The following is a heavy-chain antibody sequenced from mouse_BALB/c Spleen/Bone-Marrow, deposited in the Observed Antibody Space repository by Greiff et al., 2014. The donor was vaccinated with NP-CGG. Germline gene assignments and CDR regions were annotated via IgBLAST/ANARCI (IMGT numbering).Heavy chain of an antibody. CDR1: GYTFSSYW. V-gene: IGHV1-9*01. CDR2: ILPGSGST. CDR3: ARGGYDTSIFAY. D-gene: IGHD2-3*01. Sequence: VQLQQSGAELMKPGASVKISCKATGYTFSSYWIEWVKQRPGHGLEWIGEILPGSGSTHYHEKFKGTATFTADTSSNTAYMQLSSLTSEDSAVYYCARGGYDTSIFAYWGQGTLVTVSA. J-gene: IGHJ3*01.